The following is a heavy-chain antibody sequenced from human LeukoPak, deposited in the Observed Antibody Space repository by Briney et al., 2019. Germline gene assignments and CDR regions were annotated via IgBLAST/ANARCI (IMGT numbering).Heavy chain of an antibody. J-gene: IGHJ4*02. D-gene: IGHD3-22*01. Sequence: PGGSLRLSCAASGYTFSDFSVNWVRQAPGKGLEWVSSISVRSNYRYYADSVRGRFTISRDDARDSLFPQMNSLRAEDTAVYFCVRLRRNNDRSGYYYYYDYWGQGTLVTVSS. V-gene: IGHV3-21*01. CDR3: VRLRRNNDRSGYYYYYDY. CDR2: ISVRSNYR. CDR1: GYTFSDFS.